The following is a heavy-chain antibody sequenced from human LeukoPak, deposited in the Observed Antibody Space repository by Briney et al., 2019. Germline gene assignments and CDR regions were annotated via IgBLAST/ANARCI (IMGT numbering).Heavy chain of an antibody. CDR1: GYTFTSYD. CDR3: ARGKYYDFWSGYYIHYYYYGMDV. CDR2: MNPNSGNT. Sequence: ASVKVSCKASGYTFTSYDINWVRQATGQGLEWMGWMNPNSGNTGHAQKFQGRVTMTRNTSISTAYMELSSLRSEDTAVYYCARGKYYDFWSGYYIHYYYYGMDVWGQGTTVTVSS. D-gene: IGHD3-3*01. V-gene: IGHV1-8*01. J-gene: IGHJ6*02.